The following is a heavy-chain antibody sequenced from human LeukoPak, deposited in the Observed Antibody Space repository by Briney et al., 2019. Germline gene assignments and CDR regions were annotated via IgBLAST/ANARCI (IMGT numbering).Heavy chain of an antibody. J-gene: IGHJ5*02. CDR1: GGSFSGYY. D-gene: IGHD2-2*01. Sequence: PSETLSLTCAVYGGSFSGYYWSWIRQPPGKGLEWIGEINHSGSTNYNPSLKSRVTISVDTSKNQFSLKLSSVTAADTAVYYCARNLYKDIVVVPAAKNWFDPWGQGTLLTVSS. CDR3: ARNLYKDIVVVPAAKNWFDP. V-gene: IGHV4-34*01. CDR2: INHSGST.